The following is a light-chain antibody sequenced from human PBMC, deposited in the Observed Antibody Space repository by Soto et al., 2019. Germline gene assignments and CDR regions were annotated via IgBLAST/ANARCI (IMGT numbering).Light chain of an antibody. V-gene: IGLV1-40*01. CDR1: SSNIGAGYG. J-gene: IGLJ1*01. Sequence: QSVLTQPPSVSGAPGQRVTISCTGSSSNIGAGYGVHWYQQLPGTAPKLLIYGNSNRPSGVPDRFSGSKSGTSASLAITGLQAEDEADYYCQSYDSSLGYVFGTGTKLTVL. CDR3: QSYDSSLGYV. CDR2: GNS.